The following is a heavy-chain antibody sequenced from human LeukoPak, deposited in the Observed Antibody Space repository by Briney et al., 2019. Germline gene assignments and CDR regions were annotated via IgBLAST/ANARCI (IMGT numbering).Heavy chain of an antibody. D-gene: IGHD2-15*01. CDR3: ARHGCSGGSCYPRWFDP. V-gene: IGHV4-59*08. J-gene: IGHJ5*02. CDR2: IYYSGST. Sequence: PSETLSLTCAVYGGSFSGYYWSWIRQPPGKGLEWIGYIYYSGSTNYNPSLKSRVTISVDTSKNQFSLKLSSVTAADTAVYYCARHGCSGGSCYPRWFDPWGQGTLVTVSS. CDR1: GGSFSGYY.